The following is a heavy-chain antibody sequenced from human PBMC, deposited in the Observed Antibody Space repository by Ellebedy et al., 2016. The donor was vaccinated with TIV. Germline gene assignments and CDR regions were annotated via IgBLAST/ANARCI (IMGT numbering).Heavy chain of an antibody. D-gene: IGHD5-18*01. CDR3: ARVDPVDTAMVPSGPCYYGMDV. CDR2: IKQDGSEK. CDR1: GFTFSSYW. Sequence: GESLKISCAASGFTFSSYWMSWVRQAPGKGLEWVANIKQDGSEKYYVDSVKGRFTISRDNAKNSLYLQMNSLRAEDTAVYYCARVDPVDTAMVPSGPCYYGMDVWGQGTTVTVSS. J-gene: IGHJ6*02. V-gene: IGHV3-7*03.